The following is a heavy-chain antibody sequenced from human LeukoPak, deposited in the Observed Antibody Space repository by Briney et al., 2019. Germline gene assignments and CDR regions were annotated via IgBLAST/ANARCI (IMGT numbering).Heavy chain of an antibody. CDR3: ARISKVYCSSISYLCYNWFDP. CDR1: GGSISSDNYY. J-gene: IGHJ5*02. D-gene: IGHD2-2*01. Sequence: SETLSLTCTVSGGSISSDNYYWGWIRQPPGMALEWVGSIHYSGVTYYNPSLKSRVTISVDTSKNHFSLKLSSVTAADTAVYYCARISKVYCSSISYLCYNWFDPWGQGTLVTVSS. V-gene: IGHV4-39*02. CDR2: IHYSGVT.